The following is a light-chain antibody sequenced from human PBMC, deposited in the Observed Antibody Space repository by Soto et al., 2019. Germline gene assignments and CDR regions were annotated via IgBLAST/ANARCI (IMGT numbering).Light chain of an antibody. CDR1: QGINSY. CDR3: QQFHSYPLT. V-gene: IGKV1-9*01. CDR2: TAS. J-gene: IGKJ4*01. Sequence: IQLTQSPSSLSASVGDRVTINCRASQGINSYLVWYQQKPGKAPKLLIYTASTLQTGVPSRFSGSGSETDFTLTISSLQPEDFATYYCQQFHSYPLTFGGGTKVDIK.